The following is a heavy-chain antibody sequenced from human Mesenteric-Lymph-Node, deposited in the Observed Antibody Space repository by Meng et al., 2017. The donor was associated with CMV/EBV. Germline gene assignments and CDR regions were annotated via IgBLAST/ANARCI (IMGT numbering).Heavy chain of an antibody. CDR3: AKQFVNL. CDR1: GFTFSSYA. CDR2: ISYDGSNK. D-gene: IGHD6-6*01. Sequence: GESLKISCAASGFTFSSYAMHWVRQAPGKGLEWVAVISYDGSNKYYADSVKGRFTISRDNSKNTLYLQMSSLRAGDTAIYYCAKQFVNLWGQGTMVTVSS. V-gene: IGHV3-30*04. J-gene: IGHJ3*01.